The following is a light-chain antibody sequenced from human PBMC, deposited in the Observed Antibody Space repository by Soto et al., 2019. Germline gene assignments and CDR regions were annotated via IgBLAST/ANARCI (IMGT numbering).Light chain of an antibody. Sequence: DIQMTQSPSSLSASVGDRVTITCRASQSISSYLNWYQQKPGKAPKLLIYDASSLESGVSSRFSGSGSGTEFTLTISSLQPDDFATYYCQQYNSYPWTFGQGTKVDIK. CDR1: QSISSY. J-gene: IGKJ1*01. CDR3: QQYNSYPWT. CDR2: DAS. V-gene: IGKV1-5*01.